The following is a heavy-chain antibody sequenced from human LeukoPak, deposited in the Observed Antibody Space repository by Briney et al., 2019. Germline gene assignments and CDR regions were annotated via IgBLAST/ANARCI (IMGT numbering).Heavy chain of an antibody. V-gene: IGHV1-8*03. J-gene: IGHJ4*02. CDR1: EYTFTSYD. Sequence: ASVKVSCKASEYTFTSYDINWVRQATGQGLEWMGWMNPNSGNTGYAQKFQGRVTITRNTSISTAYMELSSLRSEDTAVYYCARGKRYCSSTSCYDIDYWGQGTLVPVSS. CDR3: ARGKRYCSSTSCYDIDY. CDR2: MNPNSGNT. D-gene: IGHD2-2*01.